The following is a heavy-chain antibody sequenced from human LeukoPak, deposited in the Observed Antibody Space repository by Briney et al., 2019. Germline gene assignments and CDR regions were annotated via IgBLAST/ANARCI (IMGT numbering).Heavy chain of an antibody. V-gene: IGHV4-39*01. J-gene: IGHJ5*02. CDR1: GGSISSSSYY. CDR3: ARHRPSSDTAMVPSWFDP. CDR2: IYYSGST. D-gene: IGHD5-18*01. Sequence: SETLSLTCTVSGGSISSSSYYWGWIRQPPGKGLEWIGSIYYSGSTYYNPSLKSRVTISVDTSKNQFSLKLSSVTAADTAVYYCARHRPSSDTAMVPSWFDPWGQGPLVTVSS.